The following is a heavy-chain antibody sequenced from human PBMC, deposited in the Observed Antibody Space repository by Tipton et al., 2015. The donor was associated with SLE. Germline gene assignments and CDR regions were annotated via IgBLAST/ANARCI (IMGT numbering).Heavy chain of an antibody. J-gene: IGHJ4*02. CDR2: INHSGST. Sequence: TLSLTFAVYGGSFSGYYWSWIRQPPGKGLEWIGEINHSGSTNYNPSLKSRVTISVDTSKNQFSLKLSSVTAADTAVYYCARVGDFWSGYPFDYWGQGTLVTVSS. CDR1: GGSFSGYY. D-gene: IGHD3-3*01. CDR3: ARVGDFWSGYPFDY. V-gene: IGHV4-34*01.